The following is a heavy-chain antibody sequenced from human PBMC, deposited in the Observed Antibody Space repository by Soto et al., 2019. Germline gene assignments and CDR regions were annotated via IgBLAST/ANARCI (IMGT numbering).Heavy chain of an antibody. CDR3: ARALGSSPYHFYGMDV. CDR2: IYHSGST. J-gene: IGHJ6*02. Sequence: QVQLQESGPGLVKPSGTLSLTCAVSGDSISSSRWWTWVRQPPGKGLEWIGEIYHSGSTKNNPSLKNRVTISADKSKNQFSLKLTSVTAADTAVYYCARALGSSPYHFYGMDVWGQGTPVTVSS. V-gene: IGHV4-4*02. D-gene: IGHD6-6*01. CDR1: GDSISSSRW.